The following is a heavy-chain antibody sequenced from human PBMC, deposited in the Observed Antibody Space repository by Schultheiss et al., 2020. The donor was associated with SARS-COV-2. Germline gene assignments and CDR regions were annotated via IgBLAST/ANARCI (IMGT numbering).Heavy chain of an antibody. CDR3: ARGQQLGDNWFDP. V-gene: IGHV3-21*01. Sequence: GGSLRLSCAASGFTFSSYSMNWVRQAPGKGLEWVSSISSSSSYIYYADSVKGRFTISRDNSKNTLYLQVNSLRAEDTAVYYCARGQQLGDNWFDPWGQGTLVTVSS. CDR2: ISSSSSYI. J-gene: IGHJ5*02. D-gene: IGHD6-13*01. CDR1: GFTFSSYS.